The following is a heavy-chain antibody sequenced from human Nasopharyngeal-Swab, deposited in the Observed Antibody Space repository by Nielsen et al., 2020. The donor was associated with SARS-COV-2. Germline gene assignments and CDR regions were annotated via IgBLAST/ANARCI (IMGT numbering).Heavy chain of an antibody. CDR1: GFTFSSYG. Sequence: GESLKISCAASGFTFSSYGMHWVRQAPGKGLEWVAVISYDGSNKYYADSVKGRFTISRDNSKNTLYLQMNSLRAEDTAVYYCARGGAIYYGAVDYWGQGTLVTVSS. D-gene: IGHD3-10*01. J-gene: IGHJ4*02. CDR2: ISYDGSNK. CDR3: ARGGAIYYGAVDY. V-gene: IGHV3-30*03.